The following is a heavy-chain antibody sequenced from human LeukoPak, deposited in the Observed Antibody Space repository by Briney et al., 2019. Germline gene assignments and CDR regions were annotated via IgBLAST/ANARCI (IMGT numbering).Heavy chain of an antibody. D-gene: IGHD6-13*01. Sequence: ASVKVSCKASGYTFTGYYMHWVRQAPGRGLEWMGWINPNSGGTNYAQKFQGWVTMTRDTSISTAYMELSRLRSDDTAVYYCAKGAFSYSSSPTTYYYYYYGMDVWGQGTTVTVSS. CDR1: GYTFTGYY. CDR2: INPNSGGT. J-gene: IGHJ6*02. CDR3: AKGAFSYSSSPTTYYYYYYGMDV. V-gene: IGHV1-2*04.